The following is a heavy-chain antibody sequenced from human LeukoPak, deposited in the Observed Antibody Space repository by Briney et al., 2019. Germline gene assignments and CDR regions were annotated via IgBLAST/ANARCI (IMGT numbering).Heavy chain of an antibody. CDR1: EFSFSTYA. J-gene: IGHJ4*02. Sequence: GGSLRLSCVVSEFSFSTYAMTGVRQAPGRGLEWVSGLSDTGRNTYYADSMKGRFTVSRDNSKNTLHMHMSSLRVDDTAVYYCATVHGISGLPYWGQGTLVTVSS. CDR2: LSDTGRNT. CDR3: ATVHGISGLPY. D-gene: IGHD3/OR15-3a*01. V-gene: IGHV3-23*01.